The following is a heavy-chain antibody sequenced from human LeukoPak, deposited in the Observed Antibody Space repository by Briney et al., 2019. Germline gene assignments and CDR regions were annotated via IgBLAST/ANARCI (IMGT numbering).Heavy chain of an antibody. J-gene: IGHJ4*02. CDR3: VRARVIRLENFFDY. CDR1: GFTFSNHE. CDR2: TSRGGSDI. Sequence: GGSLRLSCATSGFTFSNHEMNWVRQAPGKGLEWVAYTSRGGSDISYADSVKGRFTISTDNANSSLYLQMNSLRAEDTAVYFCVRARVIRLENFFDYWGQGTLVTVSS. V-gene: IGHV3-48*03. D-gene: IGHD2-21*01.